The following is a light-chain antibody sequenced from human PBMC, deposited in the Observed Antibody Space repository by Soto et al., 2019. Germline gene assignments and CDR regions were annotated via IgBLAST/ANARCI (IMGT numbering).Light chain of an antibody. CDR1: SSNIGSNT. CDR3: AACNDSLNGYV. J-gene: IGLJ1*01. V-gene: IGLV1-44*01. Sequence: QSALAQPPSASGTPGQRVTISCSGSSSNIGSNTVNWSQHLPGTAPKLLIYINNQRPSGVPDRFSGSKSGTSAYLAISGLQSEDEADYYCAACNDSLNGYVFGTGTKVTVL. CDR2: INN.